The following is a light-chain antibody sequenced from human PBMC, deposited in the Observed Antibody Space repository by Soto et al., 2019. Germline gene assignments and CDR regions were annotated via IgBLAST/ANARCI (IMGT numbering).Light chain of an antibody. V-gene: IGLV2-14*01. CDR1: SSDVGGYNY. J-gene: IGLJ2*01. Sequence: QSVLPQPASVSGSPGQSITISCTGTSSDVGGYNYVSWYQQHPGKAPKLMIYDVSNRPSGVSNRFSGSKSGNTASLTISGLQAEDEADYYCSSYTSSSTRVVFGGGTKVTVL. CDR2: DVS. CDR3: SSYTSSSTRVV.